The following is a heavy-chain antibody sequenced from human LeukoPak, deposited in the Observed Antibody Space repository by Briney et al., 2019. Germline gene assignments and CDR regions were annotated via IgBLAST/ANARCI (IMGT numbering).Heavy chain of an antibody. J-gene: IGHJ6*03. CDR3: ARSGGYSYGFSTDYYMDV. V-gene: IGHV4-59*01. CDR2: IYYSGST. D-gene: IGHD5-18*01. CDR1: GGSISSYY. Sequence: PSETLSLTCTVSGGSISSYYWSWIRQPPGKGLEWIGYIYYSGSTHYNPSLKSRVTISVDTSKNQFSLKLSSVTAADTAVYYCARSGGYSYGFSTDYYMDVWGKGTTVTVSS.